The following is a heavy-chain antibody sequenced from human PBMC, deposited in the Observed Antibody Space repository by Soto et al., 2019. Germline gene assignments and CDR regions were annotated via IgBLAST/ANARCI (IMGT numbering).Heavy chain of an antibody. J-gene: IGHJ4*02. CDR3: AKDLGGNREPYYFDY. Sequence: EVQLLESGGGLVQPGGSLRLSCAASGFTFSSYAMSWVRQAPGKGLEWVLAISGSGGSTYYADSVKSRFTISRDNSKNTLYLQMNCLRAEYTAVYYCAKDLGGNREPYYFDYWGQGTLVTVSS. CDR2: ISGSGGST. CDR1: GFTFSSYA. D-gene: IGHD2-15*01. V-gene: IGHV3-23*01.